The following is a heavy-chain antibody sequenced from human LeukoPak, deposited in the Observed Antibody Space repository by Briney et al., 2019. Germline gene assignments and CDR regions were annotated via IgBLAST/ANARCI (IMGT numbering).Heavy chain of an antibody. CDR2: IYSGGST. D-gene: IGHD2-8*02. J-gene: IGHJ6*02. CDR3: ARDAGGYGMDV. Sequence: GGSLRLSCAASGFTVSTNYVSWVRQAPGKGLEWVSVIYSGGSTYYADSVKGRFTISRDNSKNTLYLQMNSLRAEDTAVYYCARDAGGYGMDVWGQGTTVTVSS. V-gene: IGHV3-66*01. CDR1: GFTVSTNY.